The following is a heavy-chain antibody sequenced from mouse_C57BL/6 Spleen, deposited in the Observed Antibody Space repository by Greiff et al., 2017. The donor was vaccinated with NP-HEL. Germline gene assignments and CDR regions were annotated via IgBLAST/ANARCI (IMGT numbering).Heavy chain of an antibody. Sequence: QVQLLQSGAELVKPGASVKMSCTASGYTFTTYPIEWMKQTHGKSLEWIGNFHPYNDDTKYNEKFKGKATLTVDKSSSTVYLELSRLTSDDSAVYYGARNGSYRGYFDYWGQGTTLTVSS. CDR2: FHPYNDDT. V-gene: IGHV1-47*01. J-gene: IGHJ2*01. CDR1: GYTFTTYP. D-gene: IGHD1-1*02. CDR3: ARNGSYRGYFDY.